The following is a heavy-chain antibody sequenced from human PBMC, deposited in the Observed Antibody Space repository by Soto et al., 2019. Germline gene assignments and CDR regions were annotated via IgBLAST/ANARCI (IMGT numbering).Heavy chain of an antibody. J-gene: IGHJ4*02. Sequence: QVQLVQSGAEVKKPGSSVKVSCKASGGTFSSYAISWVQQAPGQGLEWMGGIIPIFGTANYAQKFQGRVTITADESTSTAYMELSSLRSEATAVYYCAREGASGSHIGYWGQGTLVTVSS. CDR2: IIPIFGTA. D-gene: IGHD3-22*01. CDR3: AREGASGSHIGY. V-gene: IGHV1-69*01. CDR1: GGTFSSYA.